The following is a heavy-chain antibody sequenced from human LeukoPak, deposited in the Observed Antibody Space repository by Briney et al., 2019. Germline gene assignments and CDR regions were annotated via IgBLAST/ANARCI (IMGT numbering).Heavy chain of an antibody. CDR2: IYHSGST. CDR1: GAPISSNNW. Sequence: SETLSLTCTVSGAPISSNNWWWSWVPQPPGKGLEWIGEIYHSGSTNYNPSLKGRGTMSVDKCKNQFSLKLSSVTAADTAVYYCASAEPRGIIWYPYWGQGTLVTVSS. CDR3: ASAEPRGIIWYPY. J-gene: IGHJ4*02. D-gene: IGHD6-13*01. V-gene: IGHV4-4*02.